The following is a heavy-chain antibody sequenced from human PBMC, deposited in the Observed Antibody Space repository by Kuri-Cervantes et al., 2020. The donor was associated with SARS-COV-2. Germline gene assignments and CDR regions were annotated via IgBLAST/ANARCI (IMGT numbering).Heavy chain of an antibody. CDR2: IRSKAYGETT. Sequence: GSLRLSCSGSGFNFGDNAVSWVRQAPGKGLEWVAFIRSKAYGETTEYAASVEGRFSVSRDDSKGIAYLQMNSLKTEDTAVYYCTREDMDYWGQGTLVTVSS. D-gene: IGHD2-15*01. V-gene: IGHV3-49*04. J-gene: IGHJ4*02. CDR1: GFNFGDNA. CDR3: TREDMDY.